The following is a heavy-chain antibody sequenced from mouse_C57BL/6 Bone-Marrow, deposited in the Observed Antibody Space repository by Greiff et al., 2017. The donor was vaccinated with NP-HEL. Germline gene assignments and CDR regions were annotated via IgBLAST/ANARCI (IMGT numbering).Heavy chain of an antibody. CDR1: GFTFSSYG. J-gene: IGHJ3*01. CDR2: ISSGGSYT. D-gene: IGHD4-1*01. CDR3: ARTPGGTWFAY. V-gene: IGHV5-6*01. Sequence: EVNLVESGGDLVKPGGSLKLSCAASGFTFSSYGMSWVRQTPDKRLEWVATISSGGSYTYYPDSVKGRFTISRDNAKNTLYLQMSSLKSEDTAMYYCARTPGGTWFAYWGQGTLVTVSA.